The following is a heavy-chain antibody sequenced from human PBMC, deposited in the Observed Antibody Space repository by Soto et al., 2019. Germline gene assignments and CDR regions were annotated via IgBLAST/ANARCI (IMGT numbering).Heavy chain of an antibody. J-gene: IGHJ6*03. CDR1: GFTFSSYA. CDR3: AKDRDVVVVAAQKSYYYYYMDV. Sequence: GGSLRLSCAASGFTFSSYAMSWVRQAPGKGLEWVSTISGSSGSTYYADSVKGRFTISRDNSKNTLYLQMNSLRAEDTAVHYCAKDRDVVVVAAQKSYYYYYMDVWGKGTTVTVSS. D-gene: IGHD2-15*01. CDR2: ISGSSGST. V-gene: IGHV3-23*01.